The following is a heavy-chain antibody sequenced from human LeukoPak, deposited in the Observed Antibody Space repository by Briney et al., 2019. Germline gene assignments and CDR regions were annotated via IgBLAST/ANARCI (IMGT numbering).Heavy chain of an antibody. CDR3: ARDLGGYYDSSGYLDS. CDR1: GFTFSSYA. J-gene: IGHJ4*02. D-gene: IGHD3-22*01. V-gene: IGHV3-64*01. Sequence: GGSLRLSCAGSGFTFSSYAMHWVRQAPGQGLEYVSATSSYGGRTYYANSVKGRFTISRDNSKNTLYLQMGSLRAEDMAVYYCARDLGGYYDSSGYLDSWGQGTLVTVSS. CDR2: TSSYGGRT.